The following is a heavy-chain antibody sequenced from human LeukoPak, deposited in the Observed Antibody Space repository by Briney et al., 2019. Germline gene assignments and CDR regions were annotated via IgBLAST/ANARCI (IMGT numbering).Heavy chain of an antibody. D-gene: IGHD6-13*01. CDR1: GFTFSDYY. J-gene: IGHJ4*02. V-gene: IGHV3-11*06. CDR2: ISSSSTYT. CDR3: ALHSSSWTVDS. Sequence: GGSLRLSCAVSGFTFSDYYMSWIRQAPGRGLEWVSYISSSSTYTKYADSVKGRVTISRDNAKNSLYLQMNSLRAEDTAVYYCALHSSSWTVDSWGQATLVTVSS.